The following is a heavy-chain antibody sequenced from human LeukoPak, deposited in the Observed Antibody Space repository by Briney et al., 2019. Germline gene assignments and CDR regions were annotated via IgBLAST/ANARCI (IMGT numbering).Heavy chain of an antibody. V-gene: IGHV5-51*01. J-gene: IGHJ4*02. CDR1: GYSFTNYW. CDR2: IYPGDSDT. CDR3: ASTIYSRGADY. D-gene: IGHD6-19*01. Sequence: GESLKISCQGSGYSFTNYWIGWVRQMPGKGLEWMGIIYPGDSDTRYSPSFQGQVTISADKSISTAYLQWSSLKASDTAMYYCASTIYSRGADYWGQGTLVTVSS.